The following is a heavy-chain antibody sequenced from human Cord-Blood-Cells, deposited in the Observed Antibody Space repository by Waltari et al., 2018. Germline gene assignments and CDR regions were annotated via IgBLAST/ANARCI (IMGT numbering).Heavy chain of an antibody. J-gene: IGHJ4*02. V-gene: IGHV3-48*03. D-gene: IGHD6-13*01. CDR3: ARDKPGIAAAGTTLFDY. CDR1: GFTFSSYE. Sequence: EVQLVESGGGLVQPGGSLRLSCAASGFTFSSYEMNWVRQAPGKGLEWVSYISSSGSTINYADSVKGRFTISGDNAKNSLYLQMNSLRAEDTAVYYCARDKPGIAAAGTTLFDYWGQGTLVTVSS. CDR2: ISSSGSTI.